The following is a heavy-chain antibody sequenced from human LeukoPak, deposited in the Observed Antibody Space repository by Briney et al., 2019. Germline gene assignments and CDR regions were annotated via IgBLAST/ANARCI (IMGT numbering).Heavy chain of an antibody. CDR1: GGSISSGGYY. V-gene: IGHV4-30-2*01. J-gene: IGHJ6*03. CDR2: IYHSGST. D-gene: IGHD1-26*01. CDR3: ARGVIKDIRSGSYPGENLSYYYYYMDV. Sequence: PSQTLSLTCTVSGGSISSGGYYWSWIRQPPGKGLEWIGYIYHSGSTYYNPSLKSRVTISVDRSKNQFSLKLSSVTAADTAVYYCARGVIKDIRSGSYPGENLSYYYYYMDVWGKGTTVTVSS.